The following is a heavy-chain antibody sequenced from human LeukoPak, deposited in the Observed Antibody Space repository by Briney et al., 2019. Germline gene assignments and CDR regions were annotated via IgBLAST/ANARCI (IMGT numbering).Heavy chain of an antibody. CDR3: AVGITILGVAASFDS. D-gene: IGHD3-3*01. CDR1: GASYNAYY. J-gene: IGHJ4*02. CDR2: IDHRGTA. Sequence: SETLSLTCAVYGASYNAYYWSWLRQPPGKGLEWIGDIDHRGTATYNPSLKSRLSISADASKNQFSLKLNSVTDADTAVYYCAVGITILGVAASFDSWGQGNLVIVSS. V-gene: IGHV4-34*01.